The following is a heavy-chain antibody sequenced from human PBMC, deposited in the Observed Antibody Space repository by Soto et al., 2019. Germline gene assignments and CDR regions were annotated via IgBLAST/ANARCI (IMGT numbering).Heavy chain of an antibody. D-gene: IGHD5-12*01. V-gene: IGHV1-3*01. CDR2: INAGNGNT. CDR3: ARGGSYYWYFDL. J-gene: IGHJ2*01. CDR1: GYTFINYA. Sequence: ASVKVSCKASGYTFINYAMYWVRQAPGQRLEWMGWINAGNGNTKYSQKFQGRVTITRDTSASTAYMELSSLRSEDTAVYYCARGGSYYWYFDLWGRGTLVTVSS.